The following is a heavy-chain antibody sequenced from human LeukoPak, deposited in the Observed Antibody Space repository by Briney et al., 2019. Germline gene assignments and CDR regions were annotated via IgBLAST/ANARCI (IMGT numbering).Heavy chain of an antibody. CDR3: ASDIWGEQWLPNPDFDY. CDR2: ISSSGSTI. D-gene: IGHD6-19*01. Sequence: PGGSLRLSCAASGFTFSDYYMSWIRQAPGKGLEWVSYISSSGSTIYYADSVKGRFTISRDNAKNSLYLQMNSLRAEDTAVYYCASDIWGEQWLPNPDFDYWGQGTLVTVSS. CDR1: GFTFSDYY. V-gene: IGHV3-11*01. J-gene: IGHJ4*02.